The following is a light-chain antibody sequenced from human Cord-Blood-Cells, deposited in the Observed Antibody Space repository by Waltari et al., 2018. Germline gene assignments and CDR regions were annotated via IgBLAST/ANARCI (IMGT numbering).Light chain of an antibody. V-gene: IGKV3-11*01. Sequence: EIVLTQSPATLTLCPGEIATLYCRASQSVISYLAWYQQKPGQALRLLIYDSSNRATGIPARFSGSGSGTDVTLTIGSLEPKYFAVYYWQRRSNWPITFAQGTRLEIK. CDR2: DSS. CDR3: QRRSNWPIT. CDR1: QSVISY. J-gene: IGKJ5*01.